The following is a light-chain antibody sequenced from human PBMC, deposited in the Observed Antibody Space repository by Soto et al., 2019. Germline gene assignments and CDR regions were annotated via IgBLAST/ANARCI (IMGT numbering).Light chain of an antibody. CDR1: ESVSTTY. J-gene: IGKJ1*01. CDR2: GTS. CDR3: HQYGASPRT. V-gene: IGKV3-20*01. Sequence: EIVLTQSPGTLSLSPGERATLSCRASESVSTTYFAWYQQKPGQAPRLLLYGTSRRATGIPDRFSGSGSGTAFTLTISSLEPEDFAVYYCHQYGASPRTFGQGTRVEVK.